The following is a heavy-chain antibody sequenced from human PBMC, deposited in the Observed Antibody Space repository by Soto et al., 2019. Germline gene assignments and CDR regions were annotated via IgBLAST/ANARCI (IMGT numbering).Heavy chain of an antibody. CDR3: ARERGDLVVVAALHEY. CDR1: GFTFGDYY. CDR2: INSSSSTI. D-gene: IGHD2-15*01. V-gene: IGHV3-11*04. J-gene: IGHJ4*02. Sequence: GGSLRLSCAASGFTFGDYYMSWIRQAPGKGLEWVSNINSSSSTIYYADSVKGRFTISRDNAKNSLYLQMNSLRAEDTAVYYCARERGDLVVVAALHEYWGQGTLVTVSS.